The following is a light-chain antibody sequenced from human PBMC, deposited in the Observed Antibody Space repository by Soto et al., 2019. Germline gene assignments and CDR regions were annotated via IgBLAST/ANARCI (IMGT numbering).Light chain of an antibody. CDR1: SGDIGGYNY. Sequence: QSVLTQPASVSGSPGQSITISCTGTSGDIGGYNYVSWYQQHPGKAPKLLISEVSHRPSGVSTRFSGSKSGNTASLTISGLQAEDEADYYCSSYTSSSMYVFGTGTKLTVL. CDR2: EVS. V-gene: IGLV2-14*01. CDR3: SSYTSSSMYV. J-gene: IGLJ1*01.